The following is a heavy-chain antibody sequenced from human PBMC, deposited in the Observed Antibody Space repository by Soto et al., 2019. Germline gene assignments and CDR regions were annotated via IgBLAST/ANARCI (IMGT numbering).Heavy chain of an antibody. V-gene: IGHV4-59*01. Sequence: SETMSLTCTVSGGSISSYYWSWIRQPPGKGLEWIGYIFYNGSTYYNPSLKSRVTISVDTSKNEFSLKLTSVTAAATAVYYCARVDSGWHDYWGQGTLVTVSS. J-gene: IGHJ4*02. CDR2: IFYNGST. CDR3: ARVDSGWHDY. D-gene: IGHD6-19*01. CDR1: GGSISSYY.